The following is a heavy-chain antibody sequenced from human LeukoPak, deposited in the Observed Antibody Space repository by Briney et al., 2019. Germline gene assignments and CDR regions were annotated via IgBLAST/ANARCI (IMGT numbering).Heavy chain of an antibody. V-gene: IGHV4-39*01. CDR3: ARLEWGSAGSGSFDY. CDR2: IYYSGST. J-gene: IGHJ4*02. CDR1: GGSISSSGYY. Sequence: PSETLSLTCPVSGGSISSSGYYWGWIRQPPGKGLEWIGAIYYSGSTVYNASLNSRVTISVDTSKNQFSLILSSVTAADTAVYYCARLEWGSAGSGSFDYWGQGTLVTVSS. D-gene: IGHD6-25*01.